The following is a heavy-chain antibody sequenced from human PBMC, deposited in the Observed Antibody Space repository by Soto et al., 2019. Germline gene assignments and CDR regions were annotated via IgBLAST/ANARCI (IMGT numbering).Heavy chain of an antibody. Sequence: ASVKVSCKASGYTFTSYGISWVRQAPGQGLEWMGWISAYNGNTNYAQKLQGRVTMTTDTSTSTAYMELRSLRSEDTAVYYCARDIGPPHYDFWSGYYTSPAFDIWGQGTMVTVSS. V-gene: IGHV1-18*01. CDR2: ISAYNGNT. J-gene: IGHJ3*02. D-gene: IGHD3-3*01. CDR3: ARDIGPPHYDFWSGYYTSPAFDI. CDR1: GYTFTSYG.